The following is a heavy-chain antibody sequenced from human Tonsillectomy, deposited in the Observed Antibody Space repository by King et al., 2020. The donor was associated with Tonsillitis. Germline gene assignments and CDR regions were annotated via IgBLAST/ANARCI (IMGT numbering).Heavy chain of an antibody. D-gene: IGHD3-10*01. CDR1: GFTFGDYA. J-gene: IGHJ6*03. V-gene: IGHV3-49*03. CDR2: IRSKPSGGTT. Sequence: VQLVESGGGLVQPGRSLRLACTTSGFTFGDYAMSWIRQAPGKGLGWVGCIRSKPSGGTTDYAASVKGRFTIARDDSKNIAYLQMNSLKTEDTAVYYCTRDRVTMVRGVDYYYMDVWGKGTTVTVSS. CDR3: TRDRVTMVRGVDYYYMDV.